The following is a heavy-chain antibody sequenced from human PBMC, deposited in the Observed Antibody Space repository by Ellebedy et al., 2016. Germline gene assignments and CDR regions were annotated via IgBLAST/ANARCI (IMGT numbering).Heavy chain of an antibody. Sequence: ASVKVSCKASGYTFTSYDINWVRQATGQGLEWMGWMNPNSGNTGYAQKFQGRVTMTRNTSISTAYMELSSLRSEDTAVYYCARVAMIQLWLRYYYYMDVWGKGTTVTVSS. D-gene: IGHD5-18*01. V-gene: IGHV1-8*01. CDR1: GYTFTSYD. J-gene: IGHJ6*03. CDR2: MNPNSGNT. CDR3: ARVAMIQLWLRYYYYMDV.